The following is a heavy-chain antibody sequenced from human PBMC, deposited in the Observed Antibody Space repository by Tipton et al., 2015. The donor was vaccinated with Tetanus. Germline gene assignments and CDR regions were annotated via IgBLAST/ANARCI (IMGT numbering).Heavy chain of an antibody. CDR3: ARRRFTWNRGGFDI. V-gene: IGHV4-59*01. Sequence: TLSLTCSVSGGSMGTNHWVWIRQAPGKRLESIGYIYSTGATKYNPSLESRVRISIDTSKSQFSMRLSSVTVADTAVYYCARRRFTWNRGGFDIWGQGTLATVSS. D-gene: IGHD1-1*01. CDR1: GGSMGTNH. CDR2: IYSTGAT. J-gene: IGHJ3*02.